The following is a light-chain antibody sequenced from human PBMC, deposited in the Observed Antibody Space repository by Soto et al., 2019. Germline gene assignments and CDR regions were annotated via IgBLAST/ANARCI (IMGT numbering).Light chain of an antibody. V-gene: IGKV1-5*03. CDR1: QNVHAG. Sequence: EIPMTQSASCLSVCVGDGVSIXCRTSQNVHAGLGWYQQNTGEAPKRLICKASTLKSGGPSSFSGSGSGTEFTPTISSLQPDDFATYYGQHYNSYSEAFGQGTKVDIK. CDR2: KAS. J-gene: IGKJ1*01. CDR3: QHYNSYSEA.